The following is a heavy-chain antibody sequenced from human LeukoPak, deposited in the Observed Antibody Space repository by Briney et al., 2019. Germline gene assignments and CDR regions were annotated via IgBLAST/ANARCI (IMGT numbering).Heavy chain of an antibody. CDR2: IYYSGST. CDR1: GGSISSSSYY. CDR3: ARRQAAAGDAFDI. V-gene: IGHV4-39*01. Sequence: PSETLSLTCTVSGGSISSSSYYWGWIRQPPGKGLEWIGSIYYSGSTYYNPSLKSRVTTSVDTSKNQFSLKLSSVTAADTAVYYCARRQAAAGDAFDIWGQGTMVTVSS. J-gene: IGHJ3*02. D-gene: IGHD6-13*01.